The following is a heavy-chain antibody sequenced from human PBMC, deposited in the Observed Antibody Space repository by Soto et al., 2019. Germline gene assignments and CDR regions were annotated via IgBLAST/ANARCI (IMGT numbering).Heavy chain of an antibody. CDR3: ARVTRGGYYYGSGRANGDTSLSDY. CDR1: GGSISSGGYY. V-gene: IGHV4-31*03. D-gene: IGHD3-10*01. J-gene: IGHJ4*02. Sequence: QVQLQESGPGLVKPSQTLSLTCTVSGGSISSGGYYWSWIRQHPGKGLEWIGYIYYSGSTYYNPSLKSRVTISVDTSKNQFSLKLSSVTAADTAVYYCARVTRGGYYYGSGRANGDTSLSDYWGQGTLVTVSS. CDR2: IYYSGST.